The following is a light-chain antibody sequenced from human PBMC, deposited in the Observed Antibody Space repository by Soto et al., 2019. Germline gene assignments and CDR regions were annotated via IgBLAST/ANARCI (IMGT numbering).Light chain of an antibody. Sequence: QSVLPQPPSASGTPGQSVTISCSGGSSNTGSNFVHWYQQLPGTAPKLLIHRRNQRPSGVPDRFSGAKSGTSASLAISGLRSEYDADYYCAAWDDGLSRWVFGGGTKLTVL. J-gene: IGLJ3*02. CDR3: AAWDDGLSRWV. V-gene: IGLV1-47*01. CDR1: SSNTGSNF. CDR2: RRN.